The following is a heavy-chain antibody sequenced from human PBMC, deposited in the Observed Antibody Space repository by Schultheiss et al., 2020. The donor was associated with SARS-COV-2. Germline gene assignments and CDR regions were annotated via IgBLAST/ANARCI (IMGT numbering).Heavy chain of an antibody. CDR3: AHRSYDSSGYLVDY. CDR1: GFSLSTSGMG. D-gene: IGHD3-22*01. CDR2: IYWNDDK. J-gene: IGHJ4*02. V-gene: IGHV2-5*01. Sequence: SGPTLVKPTQTLTLTCTFSGFSLSTSGMGVGWIRQPPGKALEWLALIYWNDDKRYSPSLKSRLTITKDTSKNQVVLTMTNMDPVDTATYYCAHRSYDSSGYLVDYWGQGTLVTVSS.